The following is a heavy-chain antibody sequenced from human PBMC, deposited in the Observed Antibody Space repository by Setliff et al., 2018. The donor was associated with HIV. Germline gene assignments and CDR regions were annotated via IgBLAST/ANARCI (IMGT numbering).Heavy chain of an antibody. CDR1: GGSISTYY. V-gene: IGHV4-59*01. CDR2: IYFTGSS. D-gene: IGHD4-17*01. Sequence: SETLSLTCTVSGGSISTYYWSWIRQPPGKGLEWIWSIYFTGSSDNNPSLPSRVTLSLDTSKHQFSLKLSSVTAAATAVYYCARVQMAYAAFDVWGQGTMVTVSS. CDR3: ARVQMAYAAFDV. J-gene: IGHJ3*01.